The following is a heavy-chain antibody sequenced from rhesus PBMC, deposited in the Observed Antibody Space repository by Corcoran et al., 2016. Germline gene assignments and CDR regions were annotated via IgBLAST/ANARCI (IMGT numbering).Heavy chain of an antibody. J-gene: IGHJ4*01. CDR2: ITYSGST. CDR3: ARVPIEYCSSTYCSSVY. CDR1: GYSISGYY. V-gene: IGHV4-122*02. Sequence: QVQLQESGPGVVKPSETLSVTCAVSGYSISGYYWSWIRQAPGKGLEWIGYITYSGSTSYHPSLKSRVTISRDTSKNQFSLKLSSVTAADTAVYYCARVPIEYCSSTYCSSVYWGQGVLVTVSS. D-gene: IGHD2-15*01.